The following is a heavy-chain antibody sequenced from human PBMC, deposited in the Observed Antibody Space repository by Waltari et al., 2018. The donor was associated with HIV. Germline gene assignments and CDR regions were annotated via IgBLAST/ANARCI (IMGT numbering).Heavy chain of an antibody. J-gene: IGHJ4*02. Sequence: QVQLQESGPGLVRPSQTLSLTCNVSGGPISSHGYAWSWIRQPPGKGLEWIGYIYHSGSTYYTPSLKSRVSISMDTSKNQFSLNVRSATAADTAVYYCTGSSWVPYYWGQGILVTVSS. V-gene: IGHV4-31*03. CDR3: TGSSWVPYY. D-gene: IGHD3-16*01. CDR2: IYHSGST. CDR1: GGPISSHGYA.